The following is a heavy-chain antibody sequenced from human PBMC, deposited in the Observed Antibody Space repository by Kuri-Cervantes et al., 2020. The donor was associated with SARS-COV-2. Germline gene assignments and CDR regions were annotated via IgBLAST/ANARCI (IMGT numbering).Heavy chain of an antibody. J-gene: IGHJ3*02. CDR3: ARGPQLLSPEAFDI. D-gene: IGHD2-2*01. Sequence: GGSLRLSCAASGFTVSSNYMSWVRQAPGKGLEWVSVIYSGCSTYYADSVKGRFTISRDNSKNTLYLQMNSLRAEDTAVYYCARGPQLLSPEAFDIWGQGTMVTVSS. CDR2: IYSGCST. V-gene: IGHV3-66*02. CDR1: GFTVSSNY.